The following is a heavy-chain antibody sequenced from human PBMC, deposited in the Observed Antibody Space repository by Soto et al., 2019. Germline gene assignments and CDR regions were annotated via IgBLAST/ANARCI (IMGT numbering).Heavy chain of an antibody. J-gene: IGHJ4*02. D-gene: IGHD6-13*01. CDR3: AKGYSSSCPDY. CDR1: GFTFSSYW. CDR2: INSDGSST. V-gene: IGHV3-74*01. Sequence: PGGSLRLSCAASGFTFSSYWMHWVRQAPGKGLVWVSRINSDGSSTSYADSVKGRFTSSRDNAKNTLYLQMNSLGAEDTAVYYCAKGYSSSCPDYWGQGTLVTVSS.